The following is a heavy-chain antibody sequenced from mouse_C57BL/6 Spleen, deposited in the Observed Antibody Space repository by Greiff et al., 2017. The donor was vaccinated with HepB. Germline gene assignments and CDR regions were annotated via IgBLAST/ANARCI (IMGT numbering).Heavy chain of an antibody. CDR3: ARALYSNYVYFDY. Sequence: DVHLVESGGGLVKPGGSLKLSCAASGFTFSSYAMSWVRQTPEKRLEWVATISDGGSYTYYPDNVKGRFTISRDNAKNNLYLQMSHLKSEDTAMYYCARALYSNYVYFDYWGQGTTLTVSS. CDR1: GFTFSSYA. CDR2: ISDGGSYT. D-gene: IGHD2-5*01. V-gene: IGHV5-4*01. J-gene: IGHJ2*01.